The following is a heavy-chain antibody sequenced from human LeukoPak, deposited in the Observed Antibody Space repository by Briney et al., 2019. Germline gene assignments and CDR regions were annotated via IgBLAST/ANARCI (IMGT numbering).Heavy chain of an antibody. CDR1: GGSISSSSYY. CDR2: FFYSGST. D-gene: IGHD2-21*02. Sequence: SETLSLTCIVSGGSISSSSYYWGWIRQPPGKGLEWIGSFFYSGSTYYNPSLKSRVTISVDTSKNQFSLKLSSVTAADTAVYYCAKSDCGGDCHLLDYWGQGTLVTVSS. J-gene: IGHJ4*02. CDR3: AKSDCGGDCHLLDY. V-gene: IGHV4-39*01.